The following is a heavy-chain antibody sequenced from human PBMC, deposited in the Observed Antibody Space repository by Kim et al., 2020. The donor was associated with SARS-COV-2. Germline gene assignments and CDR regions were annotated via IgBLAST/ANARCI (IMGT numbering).Heavy chain of an antibody. J-gene: IGHJ4*02. Sequence: SETLSLTCTVSGGSISSYYWSWIRQPPGKGLEWIGYIYYSGSTNYNPSLKSRVTISVDTSKNQFSLKLSSVTAADTAVYYCARDRDYQPYYFDYWGQGTLVTVSS. CDR2: IYYSGST. CDR3: ARDRDYQPYYFDY. CDR1: GGSISSYY. D-gene: IGHD3-10*01. V-gene: IGHV4-59*13.